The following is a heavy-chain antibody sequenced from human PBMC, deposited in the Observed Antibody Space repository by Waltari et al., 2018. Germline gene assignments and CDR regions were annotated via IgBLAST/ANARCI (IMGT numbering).Heavy chain of an antibody. V-gene: IGHV4-61*02. CDR2: IYTSGDT. CDR3: ARDLRHPSYYDFSFDT. J-gene: IGHJ5*02. CDR1: GGSINREFSY. Sequence: VELQESGPGLVKPSQTLSLTCSVSGGSINREFSYWHWIRQPAGKGLGWIGRIYTSGDTNYNPSLKTRVSISVDTSRNQFSLKLTSVTAADTAVYYCARDLRHPSYYDFSFDTWGQGSLVTVSS. D-gene: IGHD3-3*01.